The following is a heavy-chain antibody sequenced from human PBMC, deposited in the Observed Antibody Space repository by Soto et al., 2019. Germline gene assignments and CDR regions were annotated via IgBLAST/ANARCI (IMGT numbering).Heavy chain of an antibody. J-gene: IGHJ4*02. V-gene: IGHV3-23*01. CDR3: AKDRCIAAAGSRPKYFDY. CDR2: ISGGGGST. D-gene: IGHD6-13*01. CDR1: GFTFSSYA. Sequence: EVQLLESGGGLVQPGGSLRLSCAASGFTFSSYAMSWVRQAPGKGLEWVSAISGGGGSTYYADSVKGRFTISRDNSKNTLYLQMKSLRAEDTAVYYCAKDRCIAAAGSRPKYFDYWGQGTLVTVSS.